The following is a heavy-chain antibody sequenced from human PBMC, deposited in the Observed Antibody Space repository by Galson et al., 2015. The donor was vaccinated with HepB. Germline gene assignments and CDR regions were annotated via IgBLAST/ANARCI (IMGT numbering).Heavy chain of an antibody. CDR2: ISYDGSNK. CDR1: GFTFSSYG. V-gene: IGHV3-30*18. J-gene: IGHJ6*02. Sequence: SLRLSCAASGFTFSSYGMHWVRQAPGKGLEWVAVISYDGSNKYYADSVKGRFTISRDNSRNTLYLQMNSLRAEDTAVYYCAKDLERIFVPNYYYYGMDVWGQGTTVTVSS. D-gene: IGHD1-1*01. CDR3: AKDLERIFVPNYYYYGMDV.